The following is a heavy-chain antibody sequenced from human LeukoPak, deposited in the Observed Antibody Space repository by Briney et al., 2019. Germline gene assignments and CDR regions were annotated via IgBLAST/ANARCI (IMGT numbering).Heavy chain of an antibody. CDR2: IYYSGST. J-gene: IGHJ4*02. CDR1: GGSNSSSRYY. Sequence: SETLSLTCTVSGGSNSSSRYYWGWIRQPPGKGLEWIGTIYYSGSTYDNPSLKSRVTVSVDTTKNQFSLKLSSVTAADTAVYYCARLLYDRSGYYYFDHWGQGTLVTVSS. D-gene: IGHD3-22*01. CDR3: ARLLYDRSGYYYFDH. V-gene: IGHV4-39*01.